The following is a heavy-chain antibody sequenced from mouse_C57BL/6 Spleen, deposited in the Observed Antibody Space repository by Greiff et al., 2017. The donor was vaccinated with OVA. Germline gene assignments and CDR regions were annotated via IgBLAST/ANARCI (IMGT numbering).Heavy chain of an antibody. CDR3: ARDQWYFDV. CDR2: INYDGSST. CDR1: GFTFSDCY. J-gene: IGHJ1*03. V-gene: IGHV5-16*01. Sequence: EVQRVESEGGLVQPGSSMKLSCTASGFTFSDCYMAWVRQVPEKGLEWVANINYDGSSTYYLDSLKSRFIISRDNAKNILYLQMSSLKSEDTATYYCARDQWYFDVWGTGTTVTVSS.